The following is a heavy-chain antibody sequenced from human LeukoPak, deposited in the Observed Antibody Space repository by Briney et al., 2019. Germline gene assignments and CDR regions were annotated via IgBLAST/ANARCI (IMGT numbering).Heavy chain of an antibody. Sequence: SVKVSCKASGGTFSTYAISWVRQARGQGLEWMGGIIPMFGTANHAQKFQGRVTVTADESTSTAYMELSTLRSEDTAVYYCASGFLGYYMDVWGKGTTVTVSS. D-gene: IGHD3-3*01. CDR1: GGTFSTYA. CDR2: IIPMFGTA. J-gene: IGHJ6*03. V-gene: IGHV1-69*13. CDR3: ASGFLGYYMDV.